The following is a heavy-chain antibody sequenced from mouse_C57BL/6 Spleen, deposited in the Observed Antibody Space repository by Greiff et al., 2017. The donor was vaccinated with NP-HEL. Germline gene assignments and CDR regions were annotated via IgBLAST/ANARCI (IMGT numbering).Heavy chain of an antibody. CDR1: GYSFTGYY. J-gene: IGHJ2*01. D-gene: IGHD1-1*01. CDR3: ATTVVASDY. V-gene: IGHV1-42*01. CDR2: INPSTGGT. Sequence: EVQLQQSGPELVKPGASVKISCKASGYSFTGYYMNWVKQSPEKSLEWIGEINPSTGGTTYNQKFKAKATLTVDKSSSTAYMQLKSLTSEDSAVYYCATTVVASDYWGQGTTLTVSS.